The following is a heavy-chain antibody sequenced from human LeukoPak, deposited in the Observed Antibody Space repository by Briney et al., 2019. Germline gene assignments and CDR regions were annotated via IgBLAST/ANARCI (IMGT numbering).Heavy chain of an antibody. D-gene: IGHD3-22*01. J-gene: IGHJ4*02. CDR1: GFTFSNYE. CDR3: ASSSGRLFDY. CDR2: ISTGGGNI. V-gene: IGHV3-48*03. Sequence: GGSLRLSCAVSGFTFSNYEMNWVRQAPGKGLEWVSYISTGGGNIYYADSVKGRFTISRDNAKNSLYLQMNSLRAEDTAVYYCASSSGRLFDYWGQGTLATVSS.